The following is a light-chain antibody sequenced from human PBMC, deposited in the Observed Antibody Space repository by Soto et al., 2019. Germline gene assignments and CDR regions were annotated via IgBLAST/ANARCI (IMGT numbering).Light chain of an antibody. CDR3: QSYDSSLSGFYV. CDR2: GNS. V-gene: IGLV1-40*01. Sequence: SALTEPPSVSECRGQWVTISCTGSSSNIGANSDVHWYQQLAGAAPKLLIYGNSNRPSGVSDRFSGSKSGTSASLAITGLQAEDEADYYCQSYDSSLSGFYVFGTGTKVTVL. J-gene: IGLJ1*01. CDR1: SSNIGANSD.